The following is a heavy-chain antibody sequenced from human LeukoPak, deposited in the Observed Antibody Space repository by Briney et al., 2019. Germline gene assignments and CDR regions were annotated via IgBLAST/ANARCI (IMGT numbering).Heavy chain of an antibody. V-gene: IGHV3-53*01. J-gene: IGHJ2*01. D-gene: IGHD6-13*01. CDR1: GFTVSSYY. Sequence: GWSLTLSCAPSGFTVSSYYMSWVRQAPAKGREWVSFIYTCGSSYYADTVKGRFTISRGNSKNTLYLQMNGLRAGDTAVYYCARDLSLGRWYPDWYFDLWGRSTWVTVSS. CDR2: IYTCGSS. CDR3: ARDLSLGRWYPDWYFDL.